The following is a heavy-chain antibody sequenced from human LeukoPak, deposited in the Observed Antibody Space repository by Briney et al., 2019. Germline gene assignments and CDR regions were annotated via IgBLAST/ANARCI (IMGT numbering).Heavy chain of an antibody. V-gene: IGHV1-2*02. D-gene: IGHD2-15*01. CDR3: ARERYDYCSGGSCYMTLYYYGMDV. CDR1: GYTFTGYY. Sequence: ASVTVSCKASGYTFTGYYMHWVRQAPGQGLEWMGWINPNSSGTNYAQKFQGRVTMTRDTSISTAYMELSRLRSDDTAVYYCARERYDYCSGGSCYMTLYYYGMDVWGQGTTVTVSS. J-gene: IGHJ6*02. CDR2: INPNSSGT.